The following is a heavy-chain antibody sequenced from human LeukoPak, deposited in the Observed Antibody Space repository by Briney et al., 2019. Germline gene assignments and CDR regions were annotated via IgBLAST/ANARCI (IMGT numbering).Heavy chain of an antibody. CDR3: ARVITFGGVNRDY. CDR2: IWYEGANK. D-gene: IGHD3-16*01. J-gene: IGHJ4*02. V-gene: IGHV3-33*01. Sequence: GGSLRLSCSASGFIFSHYVMHWVRQAPGKGPEWVAIIWYEGANKYYADSVKGRFTISRDNSKNTLYLQMNSLRAEDTAVYYCARVITFGGVNRDYWGQGTLVTVSS. CDR1: GFIFSHYV.